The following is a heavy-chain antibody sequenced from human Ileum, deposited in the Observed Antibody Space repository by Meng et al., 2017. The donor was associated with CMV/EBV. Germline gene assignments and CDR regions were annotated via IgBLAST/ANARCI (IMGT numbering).Heavy chain of an antibody. D-gene: IGHD1-1*01. CDR3: ASWNFAP. Sequence: VKLLQSGGGLVQPGGSLRLSCAASGFTFSKFAMKWVRQAPGKGLEWVSSITDSGTGTYYADSVRGRFTISRDNSKATLYLQMNSLRVDDTAIYYCASWNFAPWGQGTLVTVSS. CDR2: ITDSGTGT. CDR1: GFTFSKFA. J-gene: IGHJ5*02. V-gene: IGHV3-23*01.